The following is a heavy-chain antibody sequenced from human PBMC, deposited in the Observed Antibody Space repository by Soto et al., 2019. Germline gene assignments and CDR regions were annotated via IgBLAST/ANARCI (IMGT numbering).Heavy chain of an antibody. J-gene: IGHJ4*02. CDR2: MSPNSGST. V-gene: IGHV1-8*01. D-gene: IGHD2-15*01. CDR1: GYTFSTND. Sequence: QVQLVQSGAEVKMPGASVKVSCKASGYTFSTNDINWVRQATGQGLEWMGWMSPNSGSTAYADKFQDRVTLTRETSISTAYMELSSLSSEDTAVYYCARVASGGHSAYWGQGTLVTVSS. CDR3: ARVASGGHSAY.